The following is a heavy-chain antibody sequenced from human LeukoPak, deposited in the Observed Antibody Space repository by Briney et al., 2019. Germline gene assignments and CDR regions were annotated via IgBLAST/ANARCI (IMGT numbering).Heavy chain of an antibody. CDR2: ISAYNGNT. CDR1: GYTFTSYG. D-gene: IGHD6-19*01. V-gene: IGHV1-18*01. J-gene: IGHJ4*02. Sequence: GASVKVSCKASGYTFTSYGISWVRQAPGQGLEWMGWISAYNGNTDYAQKLQGRVTMTTDTSTSTAYMELRSLRSDDTAVYYCASIAVAADFDYWGQGTLVTVSS. CDR3: ASIAVAADFDY.